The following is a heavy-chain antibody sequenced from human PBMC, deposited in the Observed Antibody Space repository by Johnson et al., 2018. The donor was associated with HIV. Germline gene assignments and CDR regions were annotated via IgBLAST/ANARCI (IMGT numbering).Heavy chain of an antibody. V-gene: IGHV3-66*01. CDR1: GFTVSSNY. CDR2: IYSGGST. Sequence: VQLVESGGGLVQPGGSLRLSCAAFGFTVSSNYMSWVRQAPGKGLEWVSVIYSGGSTYYADSVKGRFTISRDNSKNTLYLHMNSLRAEDTAVYYCARDQSNGWNRGAFDIWGQGTAVTV. D-gene: IGHD6-19*01. J-gene: IGHJ3*02. CDR3: ARDQSNGWNRGAFDI.